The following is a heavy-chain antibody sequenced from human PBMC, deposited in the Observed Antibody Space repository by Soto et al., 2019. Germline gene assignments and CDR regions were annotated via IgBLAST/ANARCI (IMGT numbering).Heavy chain of an antibody. CDR2: IDWDDDK. D-gene: IGHD6-13*01. Sequence: GPTLVNPKQTLTLTCTFSGFSLSTSGMCVSWIRQPPGKALEWLALIDWDDDKYYSTSLKTRLTISKDTSKNQVVLTMTNMDPVDTATYYCARIIAGIAAAGTGKTYNWFDPWGQGTLVTVSS. J-gene: IGHJ5*02. V-gene: IGHV2-70*01. CDR1: GFSLSTSGMC. CDR3: ARIIAGIAAAGTGKTYNWFDP.